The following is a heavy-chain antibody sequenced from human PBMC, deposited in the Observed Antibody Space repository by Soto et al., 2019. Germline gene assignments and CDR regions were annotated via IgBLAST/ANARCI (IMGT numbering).Heavy chain of an antibody. D-gene: IGHD2-2*01. CDR3: AKDRSLGYCVSTSCSYGMDV. J-gene: IGHJ6*02. V-gene: IGHV3-30*04. Sequence: GGSLRLSCAASGFTISSYAMHWVRQAPGKGLEWVAVISYDGYNKYYADCVKGRITISRDNSKDTLYLQMNSLRAEDTAVYYCAKDRSLGYCVSTSCSYGMDVWGQGTTVTVSS. CDR1: GFTISSYA. CDR2: ISYDGYNK.